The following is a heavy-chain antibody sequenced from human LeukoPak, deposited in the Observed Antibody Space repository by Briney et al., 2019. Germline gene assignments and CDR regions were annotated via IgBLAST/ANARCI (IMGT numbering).Heavy chain of an antibody. D-gene: IGHD3-22*01. CDR3: AKRDDSGGNEVDFYC. CDR2: IYYSGST. V-gene: IGHV4-39*02. Sequence: PSETLSHIRSVSGGPTLSGILFWVWIRQPPGKGLEWIGSIYYSGSTYYNPSLENRVTISIDTSKNHYSLKLSSLSAADTSVYYCAKRDDSGGNEVDFYCRGPVIMVSVSS. J-gene: IGHJ4*02. CDR1: GGPTLSGILF.